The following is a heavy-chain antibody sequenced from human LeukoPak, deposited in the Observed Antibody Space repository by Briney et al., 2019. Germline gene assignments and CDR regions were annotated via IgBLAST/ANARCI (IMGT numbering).Heavy chain of an antibody. V-gene: IGHV3-23*01. J-gene: IGHJ4*02. CDR3: AKDLDGSGMYGGTDS. CDR2: ITASARTT. D-gene: IGHD6-19*01. CDR1: GFTLSSYA. Sequence: PGGSLRLSCAASGFTLSSYAMSWVRQAPGKGLEWVSGITASARTTYYADSVKGRFTIYSDNSKNTLSLQMSSLRAEDTAVYYCAKDLDGSGMYGGTDSWGQGTPVTVSS.